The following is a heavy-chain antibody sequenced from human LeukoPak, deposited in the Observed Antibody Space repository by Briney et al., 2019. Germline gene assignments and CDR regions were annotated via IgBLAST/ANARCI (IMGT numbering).Heavy chain of an antibody. CDR3: ARDNAPYTSSSSGLGLFDY. V-gene: IGHV3-53*01. CDR1: GFTFDNYW. J-gene: IGHJ4*02. Sequence: GGSLRLSCVASGFTFDNYWMTWVRQAPGKGLEWVSVIYSGGSTYFADSVKGRFTISRDNSKNTLYLQMNSLRAEDTAVYYCARDNAPYTSSSSGLGLFDYWGQGTLVTVSS. CDR2: IYSGGST. D-gene: IGHD6-6*01.